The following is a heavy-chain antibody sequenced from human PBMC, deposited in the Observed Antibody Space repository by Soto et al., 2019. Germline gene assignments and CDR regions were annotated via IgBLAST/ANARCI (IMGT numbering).Heavy chain of an antibody. J-gene: IGHJ4*02. CDR3: ARALGSEDYDILTGYYHFDY. Sequence: PSETLSLTCTVSGGSISSYYWSWIRQPPGKGLEWIGYIYYSGSTNYNPSLKSRVTISVDTSKNQFSLKLSSVTAADTAVYYCARALGSEDYDILTGYYHFDYWGQGTLVTVS. D-gene: IGHD3-9*01. CDR2: IYYSGST. V-gene: IGHV4-59*01. CDR1: GGSISSYY.